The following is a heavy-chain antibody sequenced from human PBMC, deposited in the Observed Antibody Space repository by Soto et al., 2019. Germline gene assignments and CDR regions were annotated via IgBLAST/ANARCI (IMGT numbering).Heavy chain of an antibody. V-gene: IGHV4-31*03. D-gene: IGHD3-9*01. CDR2: IYYSGST. J-gene: IGHJ5*02. CDR3: ARGHLTYYDILTGPGVNWFDP. Sequence: SETLSLTCTVSGGSISSGGYYWSWIRQHPGKGLEWIGYIYYSGSTYYNPSLKSRVTISVDTSKNQFSLKLSSVTAADTAVYYCARGHLTYYDILTGPGVNWFDPWGQGTLVTVSS. CDR1: GGSISSGGYY.